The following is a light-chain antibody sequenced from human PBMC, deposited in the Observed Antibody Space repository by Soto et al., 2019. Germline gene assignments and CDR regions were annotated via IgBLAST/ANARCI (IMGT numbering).Light chain of an antibody. Sequence: EIVLTQSPGTLSLSPGERATLSCRASQSVSSSYLAWYQQKPGQAPRLLIYDASSRATGIPDRFSGSGSGTDFTLTISRLEPEDFAVYYCQQRSNWPPTWTFGQGTKVEVK. CDR1: QSVSSSY. CDR2: DAS. V-gene: IGKV3D-20*02. J-gene: IGKJ1*01. CDR3: QQRSNWPPTWT.